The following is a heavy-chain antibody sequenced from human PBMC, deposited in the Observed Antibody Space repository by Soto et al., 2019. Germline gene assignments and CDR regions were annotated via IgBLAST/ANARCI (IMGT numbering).Heavy chain of an antibody. J-gene: IGHJ4*02. CDR3: AKDGVGGGTYYLAELDY. D-gene: IGHD3-10*01. CDR2: ISGSGGRL. Sequence: GGSLRLSCAASGFTFVTYAMSWVRQAPGKGLEWVSGISGSGGRLFYADSVKGRFTISRDNSKNTLYLQMNTLRAEDTAVYYCAKDGVGGGTYYLAELDYWGQGTLVTVSS. V-gene: IGHV3-23*01. CDR1: GFTFVTYA.